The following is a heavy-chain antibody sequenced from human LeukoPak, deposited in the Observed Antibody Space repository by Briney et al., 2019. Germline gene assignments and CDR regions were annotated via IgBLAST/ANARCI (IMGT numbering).Heavy chain of an antibody. CDR1: GFTFSSYA. J-gene: IGHJ4*02. CDR2: ISGSGGST. V-gene: IGHV3-23*01. Sequence: PGGSLRLSCAASGFTFSSYAMSWVRQAPGKGLEWVSAISGSGGSTYYADSVKGRFTISRDNSKNTLYLQMNSLRAEDTAVYYCAKDRRDTAMVEYYFDHWGQGTLVTVSS. D-gene: IGHD5-18*01. CDR3: AKDRRDTAMVEYYFDH.